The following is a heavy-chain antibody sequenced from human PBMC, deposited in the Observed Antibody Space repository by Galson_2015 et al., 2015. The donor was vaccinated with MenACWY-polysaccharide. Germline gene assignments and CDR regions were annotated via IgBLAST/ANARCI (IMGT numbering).Heavy chain of an antibody. CDR3: AHSRYPTKGVYYRGIADY. D-gene: IGHD2-8*01. CDR1: GFSLSTTEVG. J-gene: IGHJ4*02. Sequence: PALVKPTQTLTLTCTFSGFSLSTTEVGVGWIRQSPGKALEWLAVIYRDDEKRHSPSLKTRLTITKDTSRSQVVLTMTNLDPVDTGTYYCAHSRYPTKGVYYRGIADYWGQGTLVTVSS. CDR2: IYRDDEK. V-gene: IGHV2-5*02.